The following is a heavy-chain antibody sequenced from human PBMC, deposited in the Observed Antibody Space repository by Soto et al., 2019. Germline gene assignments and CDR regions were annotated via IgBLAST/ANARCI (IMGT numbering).Heavy chain of an antibody. CDR3: ARPNYDILTGYFDY. Sequence: AETLSLTCTVSGGSISSSSYYWGWIRQPPGKGLEWIGSIYYSGSTYYNPSLKSRVTISVDTSKNQFSLKLSSVTAADTAVYYCARPNYDILTGYFDYRGQGTLVTVSS. J-gene: IGHJ4*02. CDR2: IYYSGST. V-gene: IGHV4-39*01. D-gene: IGHD3-9*01. CDR1: GGSISSSSYY.